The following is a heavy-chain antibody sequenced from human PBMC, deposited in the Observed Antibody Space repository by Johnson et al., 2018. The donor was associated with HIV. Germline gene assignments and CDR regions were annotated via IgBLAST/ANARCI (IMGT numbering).Heavy chain of an antibody. D-gene: IGHD6-6*01. CDR2: ISHDGSNK. Sequence: QVQLVESGGSVVRPGGSLRLSCAASGFSFNDYGMNWVRQVPGKGLEWVAVISHDGSNKYYADSVKGRFTISRDNSKNTLYLQMNSLRAEDTAVYYCARERSLNEYSSSWDAFDIWGQGTMVTVSS. CDR3: ARERSLNEYSSSWDAFDI. V-gene: IGHV3-30*03. CDR1: GFSFNDYG. J-gene: IGHJ3*02.